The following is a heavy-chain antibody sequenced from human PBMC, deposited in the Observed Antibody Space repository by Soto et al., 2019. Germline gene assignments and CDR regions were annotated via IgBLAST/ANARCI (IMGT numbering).Heavy chain of an antibody. CDR3: ASVSLYNWNHLVAFDI. J-gene: IGHJ3*02. CDR2: IKQDGSEK. D-gene: IGHD1-20*01. Sequence: EVQLVESGGGLVQPGGSLRLSCAASGFTFSSYWMSWVRQAPGKGLEWVANIKQDGSEKYYVDSVKSRFTISRDNAKNSMYLQINSLRAEDTAVYYCASVSLYNWNHLVAFDIWGQGTMVTVSS. CDR1: GFTFSSYW. V-gene: IGHV3-7*05.